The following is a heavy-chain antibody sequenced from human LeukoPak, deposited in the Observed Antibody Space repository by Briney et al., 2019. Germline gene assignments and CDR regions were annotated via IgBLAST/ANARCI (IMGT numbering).Heavy chain of an antibody. CDR2: ISSSGSTI. J-gene: IGHJ4*02. V-gene: IGHV3-11*04. CDR1: GFTFSDYW. D-gene: IGHD6-13*01. Sequence: GGSLRLSCAASGFTFSDYWTHWVRQAPGKGLEWVSYISSSGSTIYYADSVKGRFTISRDNAKNSLYLQMNSLRAEDTAVYYCATGYSSSWSYYFDYWGQGTLVTVSS. CDR3: ATGYSSSWSYYFDY.